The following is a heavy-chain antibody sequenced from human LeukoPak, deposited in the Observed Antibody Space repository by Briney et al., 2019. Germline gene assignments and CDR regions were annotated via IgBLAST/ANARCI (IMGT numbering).Heavy chain of an antibody. Sequence: SETLSLTCTVSGGSISSSSYYWGWIRQPPGKGLEWIGSIYYSGSTYYNPSLKSRVTISVDTSKNQFSLKLSSVTAAGTAVYYCARDNPTTVTTQYYFDYWGQGTLVTVSS. CDR2: IYYSGST. J-gene: IGHJ4*02. CDR3: ARDNPTTVTTQYYFDY. V-gene: IGHV4-39*07. D-gene: IGHD4-17*01. CDR1: GGSISSSSYY.